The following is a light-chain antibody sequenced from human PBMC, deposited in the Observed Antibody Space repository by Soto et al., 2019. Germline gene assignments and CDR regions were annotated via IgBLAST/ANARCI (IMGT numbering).Light chain of an antibody. CDR1: QRISSSN. J-gene: IGKJ1*01. CDR2: GIY. Sequence: EVVLTQSPVTLPLSPGERATLSCRASQRISSSNVAWYQQKAGQAPRLLMYGIYTRAPGIPARFSGSGSGTEFTLTISSLQSEDSAVYYCQQYNNWPPRTFGQGTKVDIK. V-gene: IGKV3D-15*01. CDR3: QQYNNWPPRT.